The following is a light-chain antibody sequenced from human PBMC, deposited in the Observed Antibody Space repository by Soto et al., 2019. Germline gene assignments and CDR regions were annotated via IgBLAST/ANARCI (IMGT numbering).Light chain of an antibody. J-gene: IGKJ4*01. CDR3: QQYGSSPLT. V-gene: IGKV3-20*01. CDR2: GAS. Sequence: EIVLTQSPDTLSLSSRERATLSCRASQRISNYYLAWYHQKPGQAPRLLIYGASSRATGVPDRFSGSGSGTDFTLTISRLEPEDFAVYYCQQYGSSPLTFGGGTKV. CDR1: QRISNYY.